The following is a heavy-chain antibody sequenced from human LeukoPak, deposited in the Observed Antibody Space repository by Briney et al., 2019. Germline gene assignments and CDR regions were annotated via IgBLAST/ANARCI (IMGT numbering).Heavy chain of an antibody. J-gene: IGHJ4*02. D-gene: IGHD1-26*01. CDR2: INPNSGGT. CDR1: GYTFTGYY. Sequence: ASVKVSCKASGYTFTGYYMHWVRQAPGQGLEWMGWINPNSGGTNYAQKFQGRVTMTRDTSISTTYMELRSLRSDDTAMYYCARVDSGRYYGHNYWGQGTLVTVTS. CDR3: ARVDSGRYYGHNY. V-gene: IGHV1-2*02.